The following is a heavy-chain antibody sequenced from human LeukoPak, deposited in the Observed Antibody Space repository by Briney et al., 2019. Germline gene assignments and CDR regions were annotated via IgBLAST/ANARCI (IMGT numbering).Heavy chain of an antibody. Sequence: PGGSLRLSCAASGITFSSHAMTLVRQAPGKGLEWVAAIRNNGATTDYADSVKGRFTISRDNSKSTLYLQMNSLRAEDTAVYYCARAYHDSGCLIDYWGQGTLVTVSS. CDR2: IRNNGATT. J-gene: IGHJ4*02. CDR1: GITFSSHA. CDR3: ARAYHDSGCLIDY. D-gene: IGHD6-19*01. V-gene: IGHV3-23*01.